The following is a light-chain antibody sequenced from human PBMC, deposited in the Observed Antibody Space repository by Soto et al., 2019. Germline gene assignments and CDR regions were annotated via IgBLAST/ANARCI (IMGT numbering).Light chain of an antibody. CDR2: GAS. CDR1: QRVGND. J-gene: IGKJ5*01. Sequence: ETVITQSPATLSVSPGQGATLSCPASQRVGNDLAWYQQKPGQAPRLLIYGASIRATGIPARFSGSGSGTEYSLTISSLQSEDFGVYFCQQYDNWPPTFGRGTQLEIK. CDR3: QQYDNWPPT. V-gene: IGKV3-15*01.